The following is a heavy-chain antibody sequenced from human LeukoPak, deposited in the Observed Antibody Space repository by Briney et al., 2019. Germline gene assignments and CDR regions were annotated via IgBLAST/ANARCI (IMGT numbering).Heavy chain of an antibody. CDR3: ARMGNGYSYGGGFDY. CDR2: INPTGDTT. CDR1: GYTFTSHY. Sequence: ASVKVSCKASGYTFTSHYMHWVRQAPGQGLEWMGVINPTGDTTRYAQKFQGRVTMTRDMSTSTVYMELSSLRSEDTAVYYCARMGNGYSYGGGFDYWGQGTLVTVSS. D-gene: IGHD5-18*01. J-gene: IGHJ4*02. V-gene: IGHV1-46*01.